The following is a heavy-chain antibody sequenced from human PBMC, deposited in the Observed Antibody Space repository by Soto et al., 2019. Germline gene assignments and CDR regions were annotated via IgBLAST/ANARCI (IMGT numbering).Heavy chain of an antibody. J-gene: IGHJ6*02. Sequence: ASVKVSCKASGYTFTSYYMHWVRRAPGQRLEWMGMIKPSGGSTRYAQKFQGRVTMTRDTSTSTVYMELSSLRSEDTAVYYCARDGGGDMTTVTNCYYYGMDVWGPGTSVTGSS. CDR3: ARDGGGDMTTVTNCYYYGMDV. CDR1: GYTFTSYY. D-gene: IGHD4-17*01. V-gene: IGHV1-46*01. CDR2: IKPSGGST.